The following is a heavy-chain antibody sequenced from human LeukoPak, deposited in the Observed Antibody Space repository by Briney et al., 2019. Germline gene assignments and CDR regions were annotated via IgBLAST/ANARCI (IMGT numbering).Heavy chain of an antibody. CDR2: IYPGDSDT. V-gene: IGHV5-51*01. D-gene: IGHD3-9*01. Sequence: GESLQISCKGSGYSFSNYWIGWVRQMPGKGLEWMGIIYPGDSDTRYSPSFQGQVTISADKSISTAYVQWSSLKASDTAMYYCARLYDILTSNSFDPWGQGTLVTVS. J-gene: IGHJ5*02. CDR3: ARLYDILTSNSFDP. CDR1: GYSFSNYW.